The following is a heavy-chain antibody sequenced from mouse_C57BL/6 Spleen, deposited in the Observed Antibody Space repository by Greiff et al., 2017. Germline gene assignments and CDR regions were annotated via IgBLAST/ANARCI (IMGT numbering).Heavy chain of an antibody. CDR2: IYPGDGDT. CDR3: ASYYYGSAMDY. D-gene: IGHD1-1*01. V-gene: IGHV1-82*01. J-gene: IGHJ4*01. Sequence: VQLVESGPELVKPGASVKISCKASGYAFSSSWMNWVKQRPGKGLEWIGRIYPGDGDTNYNGKFKGKATLTADKSSSTAYMQLSSLTSEDSAVYFCASYYYGSAMDYWGQGTSVTVSS. CDR1: GYAFSSSW.